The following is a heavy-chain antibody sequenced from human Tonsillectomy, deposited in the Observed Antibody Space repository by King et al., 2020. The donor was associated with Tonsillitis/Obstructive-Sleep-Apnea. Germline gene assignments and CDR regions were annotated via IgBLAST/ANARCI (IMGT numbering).Heavy chain of an antibody. V-gene: IGHV3-9*01. CDR3: AKENGQWLPSEYFQH. D-gene: IGHD6-19*01. J-gene: IGHJ1*01. CDR2: ISGNSASI. Sequence: VQLVESGGGLVHPGRSLRLSCAASGFTFDDYAMHWVRQAPGKGLEWVSGISGNSASIGYADSVKGRFTISRDNAKNSLYLQMNSLRAEDTSLYYCAKENGQWLPSEYFQHGGKGTLVTVSS. CDR1: GFTFDDYA.